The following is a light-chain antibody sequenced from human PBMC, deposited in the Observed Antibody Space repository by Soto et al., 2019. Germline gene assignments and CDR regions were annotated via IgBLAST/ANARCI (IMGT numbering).Light chain of an antibody. J-gene: IGKJ1*01. CDR3: QQSYSTSWT. CDR1: QSISTY. V-gene: IGKV1-39*01. CDR2: GAS. Sequence: DIPMTQSPSSLSASVGDRVTITCRASQSISTYLNWYQQIPGKAPKLLIYGASNLQSGVPSRFSGSGSGTDFTLTISSLQPEDFAGYYCQQSYSTSWTFGQGTKVEIK.